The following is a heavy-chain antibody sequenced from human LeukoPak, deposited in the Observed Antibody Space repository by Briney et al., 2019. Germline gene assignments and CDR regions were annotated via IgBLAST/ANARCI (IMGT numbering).Heavy chain of an antibody. J-gene: IGHJ4*02. D-gene: IGHD3-10*01. V-gene: IGHV3-53*01. CDR1: GFTVSSNY. Sequence: HPGGSLRLSCAASGFTVSSNYMSWVRQAPGKGLEWVSVIYSGGRIYYADSVKGRFTISRDNSKNTLYLQMNSLRAEDTAVYYCARLWFGEEGGFDYWGQGTLVTVSS. CDR3: ARLWFGEEGGFDY. CDR2: IYSGGRI.